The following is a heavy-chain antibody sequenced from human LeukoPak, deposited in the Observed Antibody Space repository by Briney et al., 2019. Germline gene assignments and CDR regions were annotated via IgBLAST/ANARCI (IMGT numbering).Heavy chain of an antibody. CDR1: GFTFSDYY. CDR2: ISSSGSTI. Sequence: GGSLRLSCAASGFTFSDYYMSWIRQAPGKGLEWVSYISSSGSTIYYADSVKGRLTISRDNAKNSVYPQMNSLRGDDTAMYYCARDGNWNDVGFFDNWGQGTLVTVSS. V-gene: IGHV3-11*04. CDR3: ARDGNWNDVGFFDN. J-gene: IGHJ4*02. D-gene: IGHD1-1*01.